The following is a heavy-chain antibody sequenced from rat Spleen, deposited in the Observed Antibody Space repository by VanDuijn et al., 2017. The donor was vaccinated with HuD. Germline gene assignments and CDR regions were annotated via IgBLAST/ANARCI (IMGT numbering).Heavy chain of an antibody. CDR3: TRGGYFRY. CDR1: GFTFSSFP. J-gene: IGHJ2*01. V-gene: IGHV5-46*01. CDR2: ISPSGGDS. Sequence: EVQLVESGGGLVQPGRSLKLSCAASGFTFSSFPMAWVRQAPTKGLEWVASISPSGGDSYYPDSVKGRFTISRDTAQNTLYLQMNSPRSEDTATYCCTRGGYFRYWGQGVMVTVSS. D-gene: IGHD2-5*01.